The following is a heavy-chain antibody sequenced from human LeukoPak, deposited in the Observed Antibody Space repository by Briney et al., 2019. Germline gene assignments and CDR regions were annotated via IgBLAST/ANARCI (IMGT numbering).Heavy chain of an antibody. CDR1: GFTFGDHA. J-gene: IGHJ6*02. CDR2: IRSKAYGGTT. Sequence: PGGSLRLSCSGSGFTFGDHAMSWVRQAPGKGLEWVGFIRSKAYGGTTEYAASVRGRFSISRDDSKNIAYLQMSSLETEGTAVYFCARGPIYLWLYYGVDVWGQGTTVTVSS. V-gene: IGHV3-49*04. D-gene: IGHD5-18*01. CDR3: ARGPIYLWLYYGVDV.